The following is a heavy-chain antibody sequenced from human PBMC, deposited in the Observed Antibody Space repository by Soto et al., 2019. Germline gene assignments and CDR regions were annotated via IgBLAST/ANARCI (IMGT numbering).Heavy chain of an antibody. Sequence: ESGGGVVQPGRSLRLSCAASGFTFSTYAMHWVRQAPGKGLEWVALIWYDGTNEDYADSVKGRFTISRDNSKNTLFLQMNSLRVEDTAVYYCASQEFSSGWQAVDYWGQGTLVTVSS. CDR1: GFTFSTYA. J-gene: IGHJ4*02. V-gene: IGHV3-33*01. CDR2: IWYDGTNE. D-gene: IGHD6-19*01. CDR3: ASQEFSSGWQAVDY.